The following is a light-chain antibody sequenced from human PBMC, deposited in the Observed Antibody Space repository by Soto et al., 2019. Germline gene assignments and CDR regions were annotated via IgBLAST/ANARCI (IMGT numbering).Light chain of an antibody. Sequence: ELLLTQSPATLSLSPGERATLSCRASQSVGSLLAWYQQKAGKAPRILIYRESSRATGISASLSGSGSGTELNLTITRLQSEDSAVYYCQKYNKWPITFGQGTRLEIK. CDR3: QKYNKWPIT. CDR2: RES. V-gene: IGKV3-15*01. J-gene: IGKJ5*01. CDR1: QSVGSL.